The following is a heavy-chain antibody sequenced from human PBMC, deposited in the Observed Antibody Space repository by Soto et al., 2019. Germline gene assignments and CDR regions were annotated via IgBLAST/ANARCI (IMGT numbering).Heavy chain of an antibody. Sequence: QVQLQESGPGLVKPSQTLSLTCTVSGGSISSGGYYWSWIRQHPGKGLEWIGYIYYSGSTYYNPSLKSRVTISVDTSKNQFSLKLSSVTAADTAMYYCARYMVRGVIEGYNWFDPWGQGTLVTVSS. D-gene: IGHD3-10*01. CDR2: IYYSGST. CDR1: GGSISSGGYY. V-gene: IGHV4-31*03. J-gene: IGHJ5*02. CDR3: ARYMVRGVIEGYNWFDP.